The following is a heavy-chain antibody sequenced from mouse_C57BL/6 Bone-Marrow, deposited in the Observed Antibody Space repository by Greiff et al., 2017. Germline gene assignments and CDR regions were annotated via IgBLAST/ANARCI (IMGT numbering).Heavy chain of an antibody. D-gene: IGHD1-1*01. CDR2: IHPNSGST. Sequence: VQLQQPGAELVKPGASVKLSCKASGYTFTSYWMHWVKQRPGQGLEWIGMIHPNSGSTNYNEKFKSKATLTVDKSSSPAYMQLSSLTSEDSAVDDCARGSTVVATKYFDVWGTGTTVTVSS. V-gene: IGHV1-64*01. CDR1: GYTFTSYW. CDR3: ARGSTVVATKYFDV. J-gene: IGHJ1*03.